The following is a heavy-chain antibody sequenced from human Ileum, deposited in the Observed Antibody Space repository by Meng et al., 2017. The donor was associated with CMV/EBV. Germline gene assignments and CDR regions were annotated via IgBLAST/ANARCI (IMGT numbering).Heavy chain of an antibody. CDR2: IYYSGST. CDR3: ASLRSRNAFNI. Sequence: GSLRLSCAASGFTFDDYGMSWIRQPPGKGLEWIGYIYYSGSTNYNPSLKSRVTISVDTSKNQFSLKLSSVTAADTAVYYCASLRSRNAFNIWGQGTMVTVSS. CDR1: GFTFDDYG. J-gene: IGHJ3*02. V-gene: IGHV4-59*01.